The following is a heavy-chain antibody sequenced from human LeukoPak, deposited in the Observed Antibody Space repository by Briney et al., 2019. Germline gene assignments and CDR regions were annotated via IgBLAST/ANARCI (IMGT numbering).Heavy chain of an antibody. CDR3: AELGITMIGGV. CDR1: GFTFSSYE. D-gene: IGHD3-10*02. J-gene: IGHJ6*04. V-gene: IGHV3-48*03. CDR2: ISSRGRTI. Sequence: GGSLRLSCAASGFTFSSYEMNWVRQAPGKGLGWVSYISSRGRTIYYADSVPGRFTLSRDKAKNLLYLQMNSLRAEDTAVYYCAELGITMIGGVWGKGTTVTISS.